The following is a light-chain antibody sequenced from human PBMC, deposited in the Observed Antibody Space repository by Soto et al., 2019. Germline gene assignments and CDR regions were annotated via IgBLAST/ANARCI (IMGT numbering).Light chain of an antibody. CDR1: QTIXSW. V-gene: IGKV1-5*03. CDR2: TAS. Sequence: ILVTKSPSTLSGSVGDSVTIACRASQTIXSWLGWYEQKPGKAPKVLXYTASTLTTGVPSRCSGSGSGTEFTPTISSRQPEDCATYYCQHYNSYSEAFGQGTKVDI. CDR3: QHYNSYSEA. J-gene: IGKJ1*01.